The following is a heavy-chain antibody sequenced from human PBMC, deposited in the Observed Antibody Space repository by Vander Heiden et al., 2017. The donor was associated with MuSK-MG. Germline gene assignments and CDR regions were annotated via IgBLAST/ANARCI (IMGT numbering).Heavy chain of an antibody. J-gene: IGHJ6*03. CDR1: GFILRDFS. Sequence: QVQLVESGGALVRPGGSLTLSWEASGFILRDFSMHWIRQAPGKGLGWVAYIRSSGATTDYADSGKGRVSISRDDAKKSTFLQTDSLSADDTAVYFCARVQTSSGWFPYYYYMDVWGEGTTVTVSS. V-gene: IGHV3-11*04. CDR2: IRSSGATT. D-gene: IGHD3-22*01. CDR3: ARVQTSSGWFPYYYYMDV.